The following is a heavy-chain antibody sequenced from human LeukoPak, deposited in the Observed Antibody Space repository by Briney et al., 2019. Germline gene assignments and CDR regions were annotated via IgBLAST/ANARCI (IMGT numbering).Heavy chain of an antibody. J-gene: IGHJ4*02. CDR1: GYTLTELS. Sequence: ASVTVSCTVSGYTLTELSMHWVRRAPGKGLEWMGGFDPEDGETIYAQKFQGRVTMTEDTSTDTAYMELSSLRSEDTAVYYCATGDSDETFRFDYWGQGTLVTVSS. CDR3: ATGDSDETFRFDY. V-gene: IGHV1-24*01. D-gene: IGHD3-16*01. CDR2: FDPEDGET.